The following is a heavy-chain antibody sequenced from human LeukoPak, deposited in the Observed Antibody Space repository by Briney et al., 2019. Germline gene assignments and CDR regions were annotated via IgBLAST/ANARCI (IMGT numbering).Heavy chain of an antibody. J-gene: IGHJ4*02. Sequence: SETLSLTCTVSGGLISSRSYLWGWVRQPRGRGVEWIANIYYSWTAYYNPSLKSRVTISVDTSKNQFSLNLSSVTAADTAVYYCASQGGYSYGHWGQGTLVTVSS. V-gene: IGHV4-39*01. D-gene: IGHD5-18*01. CDR1: GGLISSRSYL. CDR2: IYYSWTA. CDR3: ASQGGYSYGH.